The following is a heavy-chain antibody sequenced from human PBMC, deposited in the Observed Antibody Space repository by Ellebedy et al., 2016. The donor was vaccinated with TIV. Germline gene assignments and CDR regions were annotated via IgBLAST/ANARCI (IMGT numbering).Heavy chain of an antibody. CDR2: LYYTGST. CDR3: VSSVSVDAFDL. CDR1: GGSLSDNY. D-gene: IGHD3-10*01. Sequence: GSLRLSCAVSGGSLSDNYWTWIRQPPGKGLEWIGYLYYTGSTNYNPSLKIRVTISVNTPRNQFSLKLSSVTAADTAVYYCVSSVSVDAFDLWGQGTMVTVSS. J-gene: IGHJ3*01. V-gene: IGHV4-59*01.